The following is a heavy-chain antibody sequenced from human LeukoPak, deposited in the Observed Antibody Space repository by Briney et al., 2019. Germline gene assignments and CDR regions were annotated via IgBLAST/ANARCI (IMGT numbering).Heavy chain of an antibody. Sequence: GGSLRLSCTASGFNVSSKYMNWVRQAPGKGLEWVSAISGSGGSTYYADSVKGRFTISRDNSKNTLYLQMNSLRAEDTAVYYCAKTPGVVLWYFDYWGQGTLVTVSS. CDR1: GFNVSSKY. CDR2: ISGSGGST. J-gene: IGHJ4*02. V-gene: IGHV3-23*01. D-gene: IGHD3-3*01. CDR3: AKTPGVVLWYFDY.